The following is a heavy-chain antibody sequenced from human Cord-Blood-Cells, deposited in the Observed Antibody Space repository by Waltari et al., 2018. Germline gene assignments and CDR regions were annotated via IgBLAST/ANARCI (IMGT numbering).Heavy chain of an antibody. CDR1: GFTFSSYA. Sequence: EVQLVESGGGLVQPGGSLRLPCAASGFTFSSYAMSWVRQAPGKGRELVSAISGSGGSTYYADSVKGRFTISRDNSKNTLYLQMNSLRAEDTAVYYCARREYSSSYFDYWGQGTLVTVSS. D-gene: IGHD6-6*01. CDR3: ARREYSSSYFDY. CDR2: ISGSGGST. J-gene: IGHJ4*02. V-gene: IGHV3-23*04.